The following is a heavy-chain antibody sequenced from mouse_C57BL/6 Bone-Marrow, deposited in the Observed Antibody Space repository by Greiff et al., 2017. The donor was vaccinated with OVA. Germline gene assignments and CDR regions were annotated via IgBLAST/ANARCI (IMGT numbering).Heavy chain of an antibody. CDR1: GYTFTSYD. CDR3: ERAGGLRTYYAMDY. Sequence: QVQLQQSGPELVKPGASVKLSCKASGYTFTSYDINWVKQRPGQGLEWIGWIYPRDGSTRYNEKFKGKATLTVDTSSSTAYMELHSLTSEDSAFYFCERAGGLRTYYAMDYWGKGTSVTVS. CDR2: IYPRDGST. D-gene: IGHD2-4*01. J-gene: IGHJ4*01. V-gene: IGHV1-85*01.